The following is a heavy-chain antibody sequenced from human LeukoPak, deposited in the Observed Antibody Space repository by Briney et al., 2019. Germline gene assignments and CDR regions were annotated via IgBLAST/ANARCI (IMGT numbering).Heavy chain of an antibody. J-gene: IGHJ4*02. V-gene: IGHV3-33*06. CDR3: AKDRGGVDY. CDR1: GFTFSRHG. Sequence: GGSLRLSCAASGFTFSRHGMHWVRQAPGKGLEWVAVIWYDGSNKYYADSVKGRFTISRDNSKNTLYLQMNSLRAEDTAVYYCAKDRGGVDYWGQGTLVTVSS. D-gene: IGHD3-16*01. CDR2: IWYDGSNK.